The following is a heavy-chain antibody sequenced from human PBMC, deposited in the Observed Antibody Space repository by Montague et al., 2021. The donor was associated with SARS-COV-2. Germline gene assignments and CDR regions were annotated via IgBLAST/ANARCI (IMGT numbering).Heavy chain of an antibody. CDR1: GFTFSNYV. Sequence: SLRLSCAASGFTFSNYVMSWVRQAPGKGLEWVSLISDTGANTHYADSVKGRFTISRDNSKNTVLLQMNSLRAEDTAVYYCAKCTHYYASGTYYNTYYFDHWGQGTLVTVSS. D-gene: IGHD3-10*01. V-gene: IGHV3-23*01. CDR2: ISDTGANT. CDR3: AKCTHYYASGTYYNTYYFDH. J-gene: IGHJ4*02.